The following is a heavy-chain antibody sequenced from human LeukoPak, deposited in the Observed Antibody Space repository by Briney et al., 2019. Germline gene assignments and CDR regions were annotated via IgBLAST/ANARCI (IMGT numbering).Heavy chain of an antibody. Sequence: GASVKASCKASGYTFTSYGISWVRQAPGQGLEWMGWINPNSGATKYAQKFQGRVTMTRDTSISTSYMELSRLRSDDTAVYYCAKEGTTAYSIAAESADYWGQGTLVTVSS. CDR1: GYTFTSYG. J-gene: IGHJ4*02. D-gene: IGHD6-13*01. CDR2: INPNSGAT. CDR3: AKEGTTAYSIAAESADY. V-gene: IGHV1-2*02.